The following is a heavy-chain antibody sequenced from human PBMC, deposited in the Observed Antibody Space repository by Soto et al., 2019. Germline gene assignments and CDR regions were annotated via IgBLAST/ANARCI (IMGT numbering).Heavy chain of an antibody. D-gene: IGHD3-22*01. Sequence: SVKVSCKASGYNFTRHGIQWVRQAPGQSLEWMGWINAGNGNTKYSPKSQGRFTFSRDTSASTAYMELSSLRSEDTAVYYCATDKTDHYDRRGYYHAGDVFDMWDHGTLVTVSS. J-gene: IGHJ3*02. CDR1: GYNFTRHG. CDR2: INAGNGNT. V-gene: IGHV1-3*01. CDR3: ATDKTDHYDRRGYYHAGDVFDM.